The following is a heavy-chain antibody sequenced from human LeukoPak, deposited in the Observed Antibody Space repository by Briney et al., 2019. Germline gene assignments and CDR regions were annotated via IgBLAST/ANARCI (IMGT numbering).Heavy chain of an antibody. J-gene: IGHJ5*01. V-gene: IGHV7-4-1*02. CDR2: ITTSTGNP. D-gene: IGHD6-19*01. CDR1: GYTFTNYA. CDR3: ARDPYAPPNSGLQQFDS. Sequence: ASVKVSCKASGYTFTNYAINWMRQAPGQGLEWMGWITTSTGNPTYAQGFTGRFVFSSDTSVSTAYLQISSLRAEDTAVYYCARDPYAPPNSGLQQFDSWGQGTLVTVSS.